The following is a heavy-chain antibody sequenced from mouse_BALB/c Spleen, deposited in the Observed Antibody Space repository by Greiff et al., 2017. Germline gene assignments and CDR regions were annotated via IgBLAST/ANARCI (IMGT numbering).Heavy chain of an antibody. J-gene: IGHJ4*01. CDR1: GFTFSSYT. D-gene: IGHD1-1*01. V-gene: IGHV5-6-4*01. CDR2: ISSGGSYT. CDR3: TREGYGSSYDYAMDY. Sequence: EVKLVESGGGLVKPGGSLKLSCAASGFTFSSYTMSWVRQTPEKRLEWVATISSGGSYTYYPDSVKGRSTISRDNAKNTLYLQMSSLKSEDTAMYYCTREGYGSSYDYAMDYGGQGTSVTVSS.